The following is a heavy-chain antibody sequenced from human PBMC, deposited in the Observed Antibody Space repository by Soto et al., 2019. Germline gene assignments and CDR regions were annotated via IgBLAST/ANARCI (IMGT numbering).Heavy chain of an antibody. CDR1: GFTFSSYG. CDR2: ISYDGSNN. D-gene: IGHD3-22*01. V-gene: IGHV3-30*18. J-gene: IGHJ4*02. CDR3: AKDRGDYYDVIYY. Sequence: QVQLVESGGGVVQPGRSLRLSCAASGFTFSSYGMHWVRQAPGKGLEWVAVISYDGSNNYYADSVKGRFTISRDNSKNTLYLQMNSLRAEDTAVYYCAKDRGDYYDVIYYWGQGTLVTVSS.